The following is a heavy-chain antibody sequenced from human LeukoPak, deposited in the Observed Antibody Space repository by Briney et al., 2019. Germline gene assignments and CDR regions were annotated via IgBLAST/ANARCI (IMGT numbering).Heavy chain of an antibody. J-gene: IGHJ5*02. D-gene: IGHD2-2*02. CDR1: GGTFSSYA. Sequence: WASVKVSCKASGGTFSSYAISWVRQAPGQGLEWMGGIIPVFGTSNYAQKFQGRVTINADESTRTAYMELSGLRSEDTAVYYCARVTGGRYCTTTSCYMRGWFDPWGQGTLVIVSS. CDR2: IIPVFGTS. V-gene: IGHV1-69*13. CDR3: ARVTGGRYCTTTSCYMRGWFDP.